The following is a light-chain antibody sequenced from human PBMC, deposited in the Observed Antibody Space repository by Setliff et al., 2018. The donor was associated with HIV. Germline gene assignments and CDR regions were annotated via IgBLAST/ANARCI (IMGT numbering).Light chain of an antibody. CDR3: CSSAGTYTSFFV. V-gene: IGLV2-11*01. J-gene: IGLJ1*01. Sequence: SALTQPRSVSGSPGQSVTIACTGTRSDAGDYNFVSWYQLPPGKAPKLLIYDVTKRPSGVPARFSGSKSANAASLTISGLQAEDEADYYCCSSAGTYTSFFVVGTGTKVTVL. CDR2: DVT. CDR1: RSDAGDYNF.